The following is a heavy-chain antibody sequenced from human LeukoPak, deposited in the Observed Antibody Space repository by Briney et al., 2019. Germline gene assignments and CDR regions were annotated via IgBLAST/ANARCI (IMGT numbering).Heavy chain of an antibody. CDR3: ARASFGDYSAEYFHH. CDR1: GGSISSHY. J-gene: IGHJ1*01. V-gene: IGHV4-59*11. CDR2: IYSSGTT. Sequence: SETLSLTCTVPGGSISSHYWSWIRQPPGRGLEWIGYIYSSGTTNYNPSLKSRVTISVDTSKNQFSLKLNSVTAADTAVYYCARASFGDYSAEYFHHWGQGTLVTVSS. D-gene: IGHD4-17*01.